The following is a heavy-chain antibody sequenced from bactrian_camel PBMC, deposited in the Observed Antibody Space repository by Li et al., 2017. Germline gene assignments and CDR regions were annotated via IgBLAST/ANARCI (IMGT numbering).Heavy chain of an antibody. Sequence: HVQLVESGGDSVQAGESLSLSCTFTGFSHSRNCMGWFRQVPGKEREGVASIDGDGRTRYADSVKGRFTISRDNAKNTLFLQMNSLKPEDTAVYYCAADRDIYCYEGSWNTYNRRSQGTQVTVS. V-gene: IGHV3S53*01. D-gene: IGHD3*01. CDR1: GFSHSRNC. J-gene: IGHJ4*01. CDR2: IDGDGRT.